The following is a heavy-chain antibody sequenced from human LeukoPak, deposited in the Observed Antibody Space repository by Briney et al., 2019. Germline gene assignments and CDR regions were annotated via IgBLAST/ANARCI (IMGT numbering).Heavy chain of an antibody. Sequence: PGGSLRLSCSASGFSFGDYAMHWVRRAPGKGLEWVAVISYDGSSQYYADSVKGRFTISRDNSKNTLYLQMISLRSDDTAVYCCAKLPRYRKAERYSFEYWGQGALVAVSS. CDR2: ISYDGSSQ. CDR3: AKLPRYRKAERYSFEY. D-gene: IGHD1-14*01. V-gene: IGHV3-30*18. CDR1: GFSFGDYA. J-gene: IGHJ4*02.